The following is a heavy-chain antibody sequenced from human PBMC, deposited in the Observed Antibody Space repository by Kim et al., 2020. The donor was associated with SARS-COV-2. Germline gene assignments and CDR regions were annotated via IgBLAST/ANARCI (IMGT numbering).Heavy chain of an antibody. J-gene: IGHJ4*01. CDR1: GYTFSDYA. CDR2: VSAAGLRT. D-gene: IGHD1-1*01. Sequence: GGSLRLSCAASGYTFSDYAMHWVRQAPGKGLEWVAAVSAAGLRTCYADSLKGRFTISRDNSKNSVYLQMNSLRPEDSAFYYCAKGLGVTRQERYADYWG. V-gene: IGHV3-23*01. CDR3: AKGLGVTRQERYADY.